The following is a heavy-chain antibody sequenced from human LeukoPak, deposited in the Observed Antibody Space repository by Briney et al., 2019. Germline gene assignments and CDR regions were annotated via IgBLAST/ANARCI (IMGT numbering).Heavy chain of an antibody. J-gene: IGHJ3*02. CDR1: GFTFSSYG. CDR2: IWYDGSNE. D-gene: IGHD5-24*01. CDR3: ARDKRRDGYKSDAFDI. V-gene: IGHV3-33*01. Sequence: GGSLRLSCAASGFTFSSYGMLWVRQAPGRGLEWVALIWYDGSNEYYADSVKGRFTISRDSSKNTLYQQMNSLRAEDTAVYHCARDKRRDGYKSDAFDIWGQGTMVTVSS.